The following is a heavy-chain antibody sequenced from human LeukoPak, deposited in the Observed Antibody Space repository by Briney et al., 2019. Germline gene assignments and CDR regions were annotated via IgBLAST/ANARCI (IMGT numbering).Heavy chain of an antibody. CDR2: MNPNSGNT. CDR3: ARGVTMVRGVKRHNWFDP. Sequence: GASVKVSCKASGYTFTSYDINWVRQATGQGLEWMGWMNPNSGNTGYAQKFQGRVTMTRNTSISTAYMELSSLRSEDTAVYYCARGVTMVRGVKRHNWFDPWGQGTLVTVSS. J-gene: IGHJ5*02. CDR1: GYTFTSYD. V-gene: IGHV1-8*01. D-gene: IGHD3-10*01.